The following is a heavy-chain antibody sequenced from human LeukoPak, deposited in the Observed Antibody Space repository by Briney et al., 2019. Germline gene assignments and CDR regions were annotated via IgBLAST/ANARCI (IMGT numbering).Heavy chain of an antibody. Sequence: GGSLRLSCAASGFTFSSYGMHWARQAPGKGLEWVAFIRYDGSNKYYADSVKGRFTISRDNSKNTLYLQMNSLRAEDTAVYYCAKDPMVRGVIGRYFDYWGQGTLVTVSS. CDR2: IRYDGSNK. D-gene: IGHD3-10*01. V-gene: IGHV3-30*02. J-gene: IGHJ4*02. CDR3: AKDPMVRGVIGRYFDY. CDR1: GFTFSSYG.